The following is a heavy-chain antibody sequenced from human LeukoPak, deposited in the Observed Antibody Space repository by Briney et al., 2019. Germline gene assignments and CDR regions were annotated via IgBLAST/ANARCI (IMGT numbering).Heavy chain of an antibody. CDR1: GYTFTSYG. V-gene: IGHV1-18*01. CDR3: ARIEDYYGSGSYYPFDY. CDR2: ISAYNGNT. J-gene: IGHJ4*02. D-gene: IGHD3-10*01. Sequence: GASVKVSCKASGYTFTSYGISWVRQAPGQGLEWMGWISAYNGNTNYAQKLQGRVTMTTDTSTSTAYMELRSLRSDDTAVYYCARIEDYYGSGSYYPFDYWGQGTLVTVSS.